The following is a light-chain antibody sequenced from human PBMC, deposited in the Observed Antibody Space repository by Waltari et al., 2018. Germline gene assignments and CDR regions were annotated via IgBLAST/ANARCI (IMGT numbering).Light chain of an antibody. J-gene: IGLJ1*01. CDR1: SRDGGGFNY. Sequence: QSALTQPASVSGSPGQSIAISCTATSRDGGGFNYVSSEQQHPGKAPKLMIYDVSNRPSGVSNRFSGSKSGNTASLTISGLQAEDEADYYCSSYTSSSIPYVFGTGTKVTVL. V-gene: IGLV2-14*03. CDR2: DVS. CDR3: SSYTSSSIPYV.